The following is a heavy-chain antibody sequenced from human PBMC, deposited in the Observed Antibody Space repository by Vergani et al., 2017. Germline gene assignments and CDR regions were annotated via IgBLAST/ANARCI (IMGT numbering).Heavy chain of an antibody. V-gene: IGHV1-46*03. D-gene: IGHD3-9*01. CDR1: GYTFSNYY. CDR2: INTSGGHT. CDR3: ARGDYGIWTGYRY. Sequence: QVQVVQSGAEVKKSGASVKVSCKTSGYTFSNYYMHWVRQAPGQGLEWMGIINTSGGHTNYAQKFQGRVTMTRDTSTSTVYMELSSLRSEDTAIYYCARGDYGIWTGYRYWGKGTLVTVSA. J-gene: IGHJ4*02.